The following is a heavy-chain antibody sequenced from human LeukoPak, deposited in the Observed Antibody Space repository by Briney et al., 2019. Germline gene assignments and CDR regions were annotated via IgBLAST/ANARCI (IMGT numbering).Heavy chain of an antibody. CDR1: GASLSSSSYY. J-gene: IGHJ4*02. Sequence: SETLSLTCTVSGASLSSSSYYWGWLRQPPGKGLEWIGSMYYSGSAYYNPSLKSRVTISVDTSKNQFSLKLSSVTAADTAVYYCARQRPEQWLVPYYFDSWGQGTLVTVSS. V-gene: IGHV4-39*01. CDR3: ARQRPEQWLVPYYFDS. D-gene: IGHD6-19*01. CDR2: MYYSGSA.